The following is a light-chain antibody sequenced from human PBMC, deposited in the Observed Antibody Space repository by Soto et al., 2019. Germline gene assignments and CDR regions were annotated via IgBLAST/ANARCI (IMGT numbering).Light chain of an antibody. Sequence: QLVLTQSPSASASLGASVKLTCTLSTGHSSYAIAWHQQQPEKGPRYLMKLNSDGSHSKGDGIPDRFSGSSSGAERFLTISSLQSEDEADYYCQTWGTAIPGFGTGTEVTVL. CDR2: LNSDGSH. CDR1: TGHSSYA. V-gene: IGLV4-69*01. CDR3: QTWGTAIPG. J-gene: IGLJ1*01.